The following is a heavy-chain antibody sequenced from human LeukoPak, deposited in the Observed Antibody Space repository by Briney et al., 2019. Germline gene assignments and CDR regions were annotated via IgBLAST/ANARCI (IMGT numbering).Heavy chain of an antibody. CDR1: GFSLSNYW. CDR3: AWYGVTHGLDV. V-gene: IGHV3-7*01. J-gene: IGHJ6*02. CDR2: INQDGSDK. Sequence: GGSLRLSCAASGFSLSNYWMSWVRQAQGKGLEWVANINQDGSDKYYVDSVMGRFTTSKDNAKNSVYLQMNSLRPEDTAIYYCAWYGVTHGLDVWGQGTTVTVSS. D-gene: IGHD3-10*01.